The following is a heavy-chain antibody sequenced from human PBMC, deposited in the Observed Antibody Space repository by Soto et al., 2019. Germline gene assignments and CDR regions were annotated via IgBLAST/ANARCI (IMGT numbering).Heavy chain of an antibody. CDR2: IIPIFGTA. D-gene: IGHD6-6*01. CDR1: GGTFSRYA. CDR3: ARRYSSSDFDY. J-gene: IGHJ4*02. V-gene: IGHV1-69*13. Sequence: ASMKVSCKAAGGTFSRYAIIWVRQAPGQGLEWMGGIIPIFGTANYAQKFQGRVTITADESTSTAYMELSSLRSEDTAAYYRARRYSSSDFDYWGQGTLVTVSS.